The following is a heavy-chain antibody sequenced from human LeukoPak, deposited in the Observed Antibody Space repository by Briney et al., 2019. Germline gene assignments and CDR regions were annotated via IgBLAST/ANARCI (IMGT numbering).Heavy chain of an antibody. V-gene: IGHV3-21*01. J-gene: IGHJ4*02. CDR3: ARESELFPGDY. CDR1: GFTFSSYS. D-gene: IGHD1-7*01. Sequence: PGGSLRLSCAASGFTFSSYSMNWVRQAPGKGLEWVSSISSSSSYIYYADSVKGRFTISRDNAKNSLYLQMNSLRAEDTAVYYCARESELFPGDYWGQGTLVAVSS. CDR2: ISSSSSYI.